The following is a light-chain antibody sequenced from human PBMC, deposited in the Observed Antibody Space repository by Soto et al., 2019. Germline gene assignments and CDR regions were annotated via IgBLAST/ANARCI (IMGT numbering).Light chain of an antibody. CDR2: DVS. J-gene: IGLJ1*01. Sequence: QSALTQPASVSGSPGQSITISCTGTSSDVGGYSYVSWYQQHPGKAPKLMIYDVSNRPSGVSNRFSGSKSGNTASLTISGLQAEDGADYYCSSYTSSSTPYVFGTGTKLTVL. CDR3: SSYTSSSTPYV. CDR1: SSDVGGYSY. V-gene: IGLV2-14*01.